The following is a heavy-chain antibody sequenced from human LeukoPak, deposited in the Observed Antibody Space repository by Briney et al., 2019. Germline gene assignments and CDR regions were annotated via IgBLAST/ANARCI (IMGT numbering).Heavy chain of an antibody. CDR3: AKDSSGWSNFDY. V-gene: IGHV3-74*01. Sequence: GGSLRLSCAASGNYWMHWVRQVPGKGLVWVSHTNSDGSWTSYADSVKGRFTISKDNAKNTLYLQMNSLRAEDTAVYYCAKDSSGWSNFDYWGQGTLVTVSS. J-gene: IGHJ4*02. CDR2: TNSDGSWT. D-gene: IGHD6-19*01. CDR1: GNYW.